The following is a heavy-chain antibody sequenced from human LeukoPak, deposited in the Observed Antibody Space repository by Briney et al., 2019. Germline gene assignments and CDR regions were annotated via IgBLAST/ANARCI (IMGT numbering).Heavy chain of an antibody. J-gene: IGHJ4*02. V-gene: IGHV4-39*01. Sequence: PSETLSLTCTVSGGSISSSSYYWGWIRQPPGKGLEWIGSIYYSGSTYYNPSLKSRVTISVDTSKNQFSLKLSSVTAADTAVYYCARLTTVTTSHYWGQGTLVTVSS. CDR3: ARLTTVTTSHY. CDR1: GGSISSSSYY. CDR2: IYYSGST. D-gene: IGHD4-17*01.